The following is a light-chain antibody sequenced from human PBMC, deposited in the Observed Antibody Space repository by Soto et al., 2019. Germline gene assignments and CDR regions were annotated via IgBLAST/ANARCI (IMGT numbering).Light chain of an antibody. CDR1: SGHSYYA. V-gene: IGLV4-69*01. J-gene: IGLJ2*01. CDR3: QTWGTGIVV. Sequence: QSVLTQSPSASASLGASVKLTCTLTSGHSYYAIAWHQQQPEKGPRFLMKLNSDGSHTKGDGIFDRFSGSSSGAERYLTISSLQSEDEADYYCQTWGTGIVVFGGGTKLT. CDR2: LNSDGSH.